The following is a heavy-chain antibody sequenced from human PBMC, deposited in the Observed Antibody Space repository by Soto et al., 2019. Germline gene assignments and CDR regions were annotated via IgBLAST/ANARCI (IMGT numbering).Heavy chain of an antibody. Sequence: ASVKVSCKASGYTFTSYAMHWVRQAPGQRLEWMGWINAGNGNTKYSQKFQGRVTITRDTSASTAYMELSSLRSEDTAVYYCAREPYDFWSGSGMDVWGQGTTVTVAS. V-gene: IGHV1-3*01. J-gene: IGHJ6*02. CDR3: AREPYDFWSGSGMDV. D-gene: IGHD3-3*01. CDR1: GYTFTSYA. CDR2: INAGNGNT.